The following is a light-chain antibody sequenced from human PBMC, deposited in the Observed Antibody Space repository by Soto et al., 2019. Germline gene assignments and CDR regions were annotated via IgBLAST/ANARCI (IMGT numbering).Light chain of an antibody. CDR1: QTISRY. V-gene: IGKV1-39*01. J-gene: IGKJ1*01. Sequence: DIPMTQSPSSLSASVGDRVSITCRASQTISRYLNWYQQKPGKAPKLLIYHASSLQSGVPSRFSGSASGTDFTLTITSLQPEDFATYYCQQSYSTRWTFGQGTQVEV. CDR3: QQSYSTRWT. CDR2: HAS.